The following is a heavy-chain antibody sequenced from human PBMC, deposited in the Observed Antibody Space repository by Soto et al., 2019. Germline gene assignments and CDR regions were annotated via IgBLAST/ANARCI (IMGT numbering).Heavy chain of an antibody. J-gene: IGHJ5*02. D-gene: IGHD6-6*01. Sequence: SETLSLTCTVSGGSISSSSYYWGWIRQPPGKGLEWIGSIYYSGSTYYNPSLKSRVTISVDTSKNQFSLKLSTVTAADTVVYYCARHGIVYSSSSSMLTGVNWFDPWGQGTLVTVSS. CDR1: GGSISSSSYY. CDR3: ARHGIVYSSSSSMLTGVNWFDP. V-gene: IGHV4-39*01. CDR2: IYYSGST.